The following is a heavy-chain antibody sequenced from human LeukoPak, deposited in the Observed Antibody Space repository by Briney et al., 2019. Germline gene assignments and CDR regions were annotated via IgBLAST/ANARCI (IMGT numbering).Heavy chain of an antibody. V-gene: IGHV3-33*06. Sequence: GGSLRLSCAASGFTFSSHGMQWVRQAPGKGLEWVAVIWYDGSNKYYADSVKGRFTISRDNSKNTLYLQMNSLRAEDTAVYYCAKDALFYYGDFAYYFDYWGQGTLVTVSS. D-gene: IGHD4-17*01. J-gene: IGHJ4*02. CDR3: AKDALFYYGDFAYYFDY. CDR2: IWYDGSNK. CDR1: GFTFSSHG.